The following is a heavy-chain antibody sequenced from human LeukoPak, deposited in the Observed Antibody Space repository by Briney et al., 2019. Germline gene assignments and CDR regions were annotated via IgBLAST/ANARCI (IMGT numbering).Heavy chain of an antibody. CDR2: IRNKANTYAT. CDR1: GFTFSGSA. D-gene: IGHD6-13*01. V-gene: IGHV3-73*01. CDR3: ARHDTSSWEYYMDV. J-gene: IGHJ6*03. Sequence: GGSLRLSCTASGFTFSGSAMHWVRQASGKGLEWIGRIRNKANTYATAYAASVEGRFIISRDDSKNTAYLQMNSLETEDTAVYYCARHDTSSWEYYMDVWGKGTTVTVSS.